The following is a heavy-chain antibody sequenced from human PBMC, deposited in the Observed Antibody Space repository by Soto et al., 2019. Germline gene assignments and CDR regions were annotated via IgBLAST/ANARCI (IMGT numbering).Heavy chain of an antibody. CDR3: ARRLRGYSGYDRKHYFDY. Sequence: PSETLSLTCAVYGGSFSGYYWSWIRQPPGKGLEWIGEINHSGSTNYNPSLKSRVTISVDTSKNQFSLKLSSVTAADTAVYYCARRLRGYSGYDRKHYFDYWGQGTLVTVS. J-gene: IGHJ4*02. CDR1: GGSFSGYY. CDR2: INHSGST. V-gene: IGHV4-34*01. D-gene: IGHD5-12*01.